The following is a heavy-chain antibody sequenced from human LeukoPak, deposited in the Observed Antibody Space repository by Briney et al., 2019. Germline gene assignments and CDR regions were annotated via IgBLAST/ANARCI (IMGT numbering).Heavy chain of an antibody. J-gene: IGHJ5*02. CDR3: ARTMLDYGDYVNWFDP. D-gene: IGHD4-17*01. CDR1: GGTFSSYA. CDR2: IIPIFGTA. V-gene: IGHV1-69*05. Sequence: ASVTVSCTASGGTFSSYAISWVRQAPGQGLEWMGGIIPIFGTANYAQKFQGRVTITTDESTSTAYMELSSLRSEDTAVYYCARTMLDYGDYVNWFDPWVQGTLVTVPS.